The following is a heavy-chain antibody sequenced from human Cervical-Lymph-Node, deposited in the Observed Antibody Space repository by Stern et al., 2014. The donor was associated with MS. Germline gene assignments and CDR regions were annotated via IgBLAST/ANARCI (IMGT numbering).Heavy chain of an antibody. Sequence: QVQLQESGPGLVKPSGTLSLTCAVSGDSITSNNWWSWVRQSPGKGLEWIGEIYHLGSTNYSPSLQSRVTISADKSKNQFSLRLDSVTAAVKALYYCARQHCTTITCENSYFDYWGQGSLVTVSS. V-gene: IGHV4-4*02. CDR2: IYHLGST. CDR1: GDSITSNNW. D-gene: IGHD2/OR15-2a*01. CDR3: ARQHCTTITCENSYFDY. J-gene: IGHJ4*02.